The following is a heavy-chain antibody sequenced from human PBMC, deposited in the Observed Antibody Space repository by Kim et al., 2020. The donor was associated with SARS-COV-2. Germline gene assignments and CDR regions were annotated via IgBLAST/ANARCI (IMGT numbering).Heavy chain of an antibody. CDR2: T. D-gene: IGHD1-26*01. CDR3: ARAVGATTIGY. J-gene: IGHJ4*02. Sequence: TNYAQKLQGRVTMTTDTATSTAYMELRSLRSDDTAVYYCARAVGATTIGYWGQGTLVTVSS. V-gene: IGHV1-18*01.